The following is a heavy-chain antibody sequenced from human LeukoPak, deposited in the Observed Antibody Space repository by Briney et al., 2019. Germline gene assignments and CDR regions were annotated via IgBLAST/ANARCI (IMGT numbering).Heavy chain of an antibody. CDR1: GFTFSSYS. V-gene: IGHV3-21*01. Sequence: GGSLRLSCAASGFTFSSYSMNWVRQAPGKGLEWVSSISSSSSYIYYADSVKGRFTISRDNAKNSLYLQMNSLRAEDTAVYYCAGDGGFRGSWNRFDNWGQGTLVTAPS. CDR3: AGDGGFRGSWNRFDN. CDR2: ISSSSSYI. J-gene: IGHJ4*02. D-gene: IGHD1-1*01.